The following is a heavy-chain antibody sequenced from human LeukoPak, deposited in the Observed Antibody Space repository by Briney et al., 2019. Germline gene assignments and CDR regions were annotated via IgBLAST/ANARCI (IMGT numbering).Heavy chain of an antibody. CDR3: AREHSSGWYPDD. CDR2: VNPNSGGT. J-gene: IGHJ4*02. V-gene: IGHV1-2*06. D-gene: IGHD6-19*01. CDR1: GYTFTSYG. Sequence: ASVKVSCKAPGYTFTSYGISWVRQAPGQGLEWMGRVNPNSGGTNYAQKFQGRVTMTRDTSISTAYMELSSLRSDDTAVYYCAREHSSGWYPDDWGQGTLVTVSS.